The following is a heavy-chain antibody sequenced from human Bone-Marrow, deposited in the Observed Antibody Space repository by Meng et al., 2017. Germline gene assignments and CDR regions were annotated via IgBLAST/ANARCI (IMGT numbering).Heavy chain of an antibody. CDR3: ARVYYYSGSRYFDS. CDR1: GYTFTDYG. CDR2: ISPYNGNT. Sequence: QVRQVQSGVEVKKPGASVKVFCKASGYTFTDYGITWVRQAPGQGLEWMGWISPYNGNTIFAQNLQGRVTMTTDTSTTTAYMELKILTSDDTAIYYCARVYYYSGSRYFDSWGQGTLVTVSS. V-gene: IGHV1-18*01. D-gene: IGHD3-10*01. J-gene: IGHJ4*02.